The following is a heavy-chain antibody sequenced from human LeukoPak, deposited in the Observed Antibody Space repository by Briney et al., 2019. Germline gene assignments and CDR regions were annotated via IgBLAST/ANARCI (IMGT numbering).Heavy chain of an antibody. D-gene: IGHD3-3*01. V-gene: IGHV3-21*01. CDR1: GFTFSSYS. J-gene: IGHJ4*02. CDR2: ISSSSSYI. CDR3: ARDLLGRITIFGVVINPEHPLDY. Sequence: GGSLRLSCAASGFTFSSYSMNRVRQAPGKGLEWVSSISSSSSYIYYADSVKGRFTISRDNAKNSLYLQMNSLRAEDTAVYYCARDLLGRITIFGVVINPEHPLDYWGQGTLATVSS.